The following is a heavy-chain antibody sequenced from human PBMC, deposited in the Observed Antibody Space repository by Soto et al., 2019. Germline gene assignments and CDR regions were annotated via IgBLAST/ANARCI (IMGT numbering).Heavy chain of an antibody. J-gene: IGHJ4*02. CDR3: ARGKDSGWYRTFDY. CDR2: VYYSGST. CDR1: GGSISSYY. D-gene: IGHD6-19*01. Sequence: SETLSLTCPVSGGSISSYYWNWLRQPPGKGLEWIGYVYYSGSTNYNPSLKSRVTISVDTSKDEFSLLLSSVTAADTAVYYCARGKDSGWYRTFDYWGQGALVTVSS. V-gene: IGHV4-59*01.